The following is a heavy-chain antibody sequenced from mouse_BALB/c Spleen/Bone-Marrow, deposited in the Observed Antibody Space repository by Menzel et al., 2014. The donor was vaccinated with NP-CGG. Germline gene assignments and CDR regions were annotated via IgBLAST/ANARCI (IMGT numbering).Heavy chain of an antibody. Sequence: VQLQQSGAELGRPGASVKLSCKASGFTFTGYWMNWVKQRPGQGLEWIGIIDPSDSETHYNEMFKDKATLTVDKSSSTVYMQFSGLTSEDSAVYYCVRKYGKGGDYWGQGTTLTVSS. CDR3: VRKYGKGGDY. D-gene: IGHD2-10*02. CDR2: IDPSDSET. V-gene: IGHV1-61*01. J-gene: IGHJ2*01. CDR1: GFTFTGYW.